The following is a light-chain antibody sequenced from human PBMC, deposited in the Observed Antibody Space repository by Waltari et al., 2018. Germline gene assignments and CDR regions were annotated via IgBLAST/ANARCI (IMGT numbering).Light chain of an antibody. CDR3: QQYHTPPQT. CDR2: WAS. J-gene: IGKJ2*01. CDR1: QGVLLNSNNNNY. Sequence: DIVMTQSPDSLAVSLGERATINSKSSQGVLLNSNNNNYLSWYQQKPGQPPKLLIYWASTRESGVPDRFSGSGSGTDFTLTISSLQAEDVAVYYCQQYHTPPQTFGQGTKVEIK. V-gene: IGKV4-1*01.